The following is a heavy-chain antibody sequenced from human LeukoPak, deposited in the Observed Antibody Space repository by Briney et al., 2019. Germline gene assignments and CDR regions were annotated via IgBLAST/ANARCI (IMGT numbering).Heavy chain of an antibody. Sequence: GTSLRLSCAASGFTFSYYGMHWVRQAPGKGLEWVAVIWADESNAYYAEFVQGRFTISRDNSKNTLFLVMSSLRDDDTAVYFCARSGGHSRGWSLDYWAQGAQVTVSS. V-gene: IGHV3-33*01. CDR2: IWADESNA. J-gene: IGHJ4*02. CDR1: GFTFSYYG. CDR3: ARSGGHSRGWSLDY. D-gene: IGHD6-19*01.